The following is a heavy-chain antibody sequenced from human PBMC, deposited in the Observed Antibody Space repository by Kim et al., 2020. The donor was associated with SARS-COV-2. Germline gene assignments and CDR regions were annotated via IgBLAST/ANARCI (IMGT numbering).Heavy chain of an antibody. CDR3: ARDKIGYCGSTSYYVGYCQH. J-gene: IGHJ1*01. D-gene: IGHD2-2*01. CDR2: ITYDGSNK. Sequence: GGSLRLSCAASGFTFSSYAMHWVRQAPGKGLEWVAVITYDGSNKYYADSVKGRFTISRDNSKNTLYLQMNSLRAEDTAVYYCARDKIGYCGSTSYYVGYCQHYGQGSLVTLSS. CDR1: GFTFSSYA. V-gene: IGHV3-30-3*01.